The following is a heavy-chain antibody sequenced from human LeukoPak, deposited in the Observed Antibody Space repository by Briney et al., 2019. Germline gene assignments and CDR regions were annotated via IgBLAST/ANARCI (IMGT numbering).Heavy chain of an antibody. CDR3: ARDRGYAQDY. J-gene: IGHJ4*02. CDR2: ISDSGGST. Sequence: GGSLRLSCSGSGFPFSSYAMHWVRQAPGKGLEYVSAISDSGGSTYYADSVKGRFTISRDNAKNTLYLQVNSLRAEDTAVYYCARDRGYAQDYWGQGTLVTVSS. V-gene: IGHV3-64*04. D-gene: IGHD5-12*01. CDR1: GFPFSSYA.